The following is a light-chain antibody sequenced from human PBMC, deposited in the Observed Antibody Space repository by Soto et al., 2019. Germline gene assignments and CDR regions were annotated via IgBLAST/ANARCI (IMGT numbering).Light chain of an antibody. CDR3: QQSYSVPLT. Sequence: DIPMTQSPFSLSASVGDRVTITCRASQSISSHLNWYQQKPGRAPKLLIYAASSLQGGVPSRFSGSGSGSDFTLIISSLQPEDFATYYCQQSYSVPLTFAGGTKVVIK. CDR1: QSISSH. V-gene: IGKV1-39*01. CDR2: AAS. J-gene: IGKJ4*01.